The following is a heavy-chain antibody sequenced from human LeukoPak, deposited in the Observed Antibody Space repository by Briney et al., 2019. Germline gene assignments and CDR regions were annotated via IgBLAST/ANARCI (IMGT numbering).Heavy chain of an antibody. Sequence: GGSLRLSCAASGFTFSSYAMSWVRQAPGKGLEWVSAISGSGGSTYYADSVKGRFTISRDNAKNSLYLQMNSLRDEDTALYYCARDDIRLEAAGNNWFDPWGQGTLVTVSS. V-gene: IGHV3-23*01. D-gene: IGHD6-13*01. CDR1: GFTFSSYA. CDR3: ARDDIRLEAAGNNWFDP. J-gene: IGHJ5*02. CDR2: ISGSGGST.